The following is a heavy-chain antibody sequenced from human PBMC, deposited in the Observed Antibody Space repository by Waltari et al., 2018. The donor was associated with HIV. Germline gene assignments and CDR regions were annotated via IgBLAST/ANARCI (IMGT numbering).Heavy chain of an antibody. CDR1: GYTFTDYY. CDR3: ATIPTNPNPDY. Sequence: QVQLVQSGAEVKKPGASVKVSCKASGYTFTDYYIHWVRQAPGQGLECMGRINPNSGDTSYAQKFQGRVTMTRYTSISTAYMDLSRLRSDDTAVYYCATIPTNPNPDYWGQGTLVTVSS. J-gene: IGHJ4*02. V-gene: IGHV1-2*06. CDR2: INPNSGDT. D-gene: IGHD2-8*01.